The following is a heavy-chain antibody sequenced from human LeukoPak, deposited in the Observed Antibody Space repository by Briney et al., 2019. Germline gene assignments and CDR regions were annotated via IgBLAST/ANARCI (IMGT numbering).Heavy chain of an antibody. CDR2: IYWDDDR. Sequence: SGPTLVNPTQTLTLTCTFSGFSLNTRGVGVGWIRQPPGRALEWLALIYWDDDRRYSPSLKSRLTITKDTSKNQVVLTMTNMDLVDTATYFCAHRKNYYDSSVFDNWGQGTLVTVSS. V-gene: IGHV2-5*02. J-gene: IGHJ4*02. CDR3: AHRKNYYDSSVFDN. CDR1: GFSLNTRGVG. D-gene: IGHD3-22*01.